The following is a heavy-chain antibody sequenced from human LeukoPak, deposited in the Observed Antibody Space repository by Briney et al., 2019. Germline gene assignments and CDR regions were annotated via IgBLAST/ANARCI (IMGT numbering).Heavy chain of an antibody. CDR3: ARDNKASYDFWSGLESWFDP. Sequence: KPSETLSLTCTVSGGSISSSSYYWGWIRQPPGKGLEWIGSIYYSGSTYYNPSLKSRVTISVDTSKNQFSLKLSSVTAADTAVYYCARDNKASYDFWSGLESWFDPWGQGTLVTVSS. CDR2: IYYSGST. CDR1: GGSISSSSYY. J-gene: IGHJ5*02. V-gene: IGHV4-39*07. D-gene: IGHD3-3*01.